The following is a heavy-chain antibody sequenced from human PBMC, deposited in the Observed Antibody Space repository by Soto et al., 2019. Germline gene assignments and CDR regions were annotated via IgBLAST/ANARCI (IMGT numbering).Heavy chain of an antibody. J-gene: IGHJ4*02. V-gene: IGHV2-5*02. CDR3: AHGEYSSDGWCFFDY. CDR1: GFSLNASGVR. D-gene: IGHD5-18*01. Sequence: SCPTLVNPTQTLTLTCTLSGFSLNASGVRXGWIRQPPGKALEWLALIYWDDGKRYSPSLKNRLTVTKDTLKNQVVLTMTNMDPADTSTYYCAHGEYSSDGWCFFDYWGQGTLVTVSS. CDR2: IYWDDGK.